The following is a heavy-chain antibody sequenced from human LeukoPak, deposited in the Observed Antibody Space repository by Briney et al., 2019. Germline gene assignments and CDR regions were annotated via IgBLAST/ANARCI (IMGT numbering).Heavy chain of an antibody. CDR2: INPSGGST. CDR1: GYTFTSYY. J-gene: IGHJ4*02. CDR3: VRATLSDYYFNY. V-gene: IGHV1-46*01. Sequence: ASVKVSCKASGYTFTSYYMHWVRQAPGQGLEWMGIINPSGGSTSYAQKFQGRVTMTRDTSTNTVHMELSSLRSEDTAVYFCVRATLSDYYFNYWGQGTLVTVSS.